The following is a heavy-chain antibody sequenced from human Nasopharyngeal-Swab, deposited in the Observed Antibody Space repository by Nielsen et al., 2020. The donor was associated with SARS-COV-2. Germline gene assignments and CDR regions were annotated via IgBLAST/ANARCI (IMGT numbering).Heavy chain of an antibody. J-gene: IGHJ6*02. V-gene: IGHV1-46*02. CDR3: ARRGRCSGSSCDMDV. Sequence: ASVNVSCKASGYTFNNYYIHWVRQAPGQGLEWMGMINPGSGGTTYAQKFQGRVTMTRDTSTSTVFMDLSRLRSEDTAVYYCARRGRCSGSSCDMDVWGQGTTVTVSS. D-gene: IGHD2-2*01. CDR1: GYTFNNYY. CDR2: INPGSGGT.